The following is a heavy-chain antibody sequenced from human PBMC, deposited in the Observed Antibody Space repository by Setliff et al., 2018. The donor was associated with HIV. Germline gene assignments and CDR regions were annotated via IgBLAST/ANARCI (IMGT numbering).Heavy chain of an antibody. Sequence: SETLSLTCAVSGGSISSAYWSWVRQPPGKGLEWIGYIYSGGITKYNPSLKSRVTISVDTSKNQFSLKLSSVTAADTAVYYCARGLVVVTDSDYDTNYYYYYYMDVWGKGTTVTVSS. CDR1: GGSISSAY. CDR2: IYSGGIT. CDR3: ARGLVVVTDSDYDTNYYYYYYMDV. J-gene: IGHJ6*03. V-gene: IGHV4-59*12. D-gene: IGHD5-12*01.